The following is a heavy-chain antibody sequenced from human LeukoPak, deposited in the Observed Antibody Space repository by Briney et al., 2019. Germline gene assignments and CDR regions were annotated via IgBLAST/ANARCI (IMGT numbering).Heavy chain of an antibody. J-gene: IGHJ4*02. CDR2: MNPNSGNT. Sequence: ASVKVSCKASGYTFTSYDINWVRQATGQGLEWMGWMNPNSGNTGYAQKFQGRVTMTRNTSISTAYMELSSLSSEDPAVYYGAGVRGGGYSYGFAYWGQGTLVTVSS. CDR1: GYTFTSYD. CDR3: AGVRGGGYSYGFAY. V-gene: IGHV1-8*01. D-gene: IGHD5-18*01.